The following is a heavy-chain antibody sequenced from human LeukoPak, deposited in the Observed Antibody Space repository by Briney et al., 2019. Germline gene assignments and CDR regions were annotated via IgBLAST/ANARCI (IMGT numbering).Heavy chain of an antibody. Sequence: SETLSLTCTVSGGSISSYYWSWIRHPPGKGLEWIGYIYYSGSTNYNPSLKSRVTISVDTSKNQFSLKLSSVTAADTAVYYCASLHIFNWFDPWGQGTLVTVSS. D-gene: IGHD2-21*01. CDR2: IYYSGST. V-gene: IGHV4-59*01. CDR1: GGSISSYY. J-gene: IGHJ5*02. CDR3: ASLHIFNWFDP.